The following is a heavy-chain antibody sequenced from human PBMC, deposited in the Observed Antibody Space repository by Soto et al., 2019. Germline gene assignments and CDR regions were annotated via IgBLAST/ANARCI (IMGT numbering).Heavy chain of an antibody. CDR1: GLTFRSYW. CDR3: AKSPGMYYYDSSGYYHYAY. J-gene: IGHJ4*02. D-gene: IGHD3-22*01. Sequence: PGGSLRLSCAASGLTFRSYWMHWVRQAPGKGLVWVSRINTDGSVAMYVDSVKGRFTISRDNAKNTLYLHMNSLRAEDTAVYYCAKSPGMYYYDSSGYYHYAYWGQGTPVTVSS. V-gene: IGHV3-74*03. CDR2: INTDGSVA.